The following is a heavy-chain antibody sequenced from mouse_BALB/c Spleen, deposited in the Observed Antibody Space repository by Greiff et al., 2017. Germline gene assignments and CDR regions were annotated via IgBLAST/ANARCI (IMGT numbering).Heavy chain of an antibody. CDR1: GYTFTSYW. D-gene: IGHD1-2*01. CDR2: INPSNGGT. J-gene: IGHJ4*01. V-gene: IGHV1S16*01. Sequence: QVQLQQPGAELVKPGASVKLSCKASGYTFTSYWMHWVKLRPRQGFEWIGEINPSNGGTNYNEKFKRKATLTVDKSSSTAYMQLSSLTSEDSAVYYCTIEDTTATGAMDYWGQGTSVTVSS. CDR3: TIEDTTATGAMDY.